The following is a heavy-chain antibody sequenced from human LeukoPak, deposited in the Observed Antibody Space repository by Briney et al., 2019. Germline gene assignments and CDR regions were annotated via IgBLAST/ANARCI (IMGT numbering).Heavy chain of an antibody. D-gene: IGHD5-24*01. CDR2: INSNSGGT. Sequence: GASVKVSCKASGYTFTTYHMHWVRQAPRQGLEWMGRINSNSGGTNYAQKFQGRVTMTRDTSIRTAYMELSRLTSDDTAVYYCAISVEMAAMPSYDYWGQGTLVTVSS. CDR1: GYTFTTYH. CDR3: AISVEMAAMPSYDY. J-gene: IGHJ4*02. V-gene: IGHV1-2*02.